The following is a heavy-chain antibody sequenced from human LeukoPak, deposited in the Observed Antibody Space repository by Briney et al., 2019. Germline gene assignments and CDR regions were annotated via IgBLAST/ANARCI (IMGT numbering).Heavy chain of an antibody. J-gene: IGHJ4*02. CDR2: IRYDGSNK. V-gene: IGHV3-30*02. CDR1: GFTFSSYG. Sequence: GGSLRLSCAASGFTFSSYGMHWVRQAPGKGLKWVAFIRYDGSNKYYADSVKGRFTISRDNSKNTLYLQMNSLRAEDTAVYYCAKDFVTAMVHGGQGTLVTVSS. CDR3: AKDFVTAMVH. D-gene: IGHD5-18*01.